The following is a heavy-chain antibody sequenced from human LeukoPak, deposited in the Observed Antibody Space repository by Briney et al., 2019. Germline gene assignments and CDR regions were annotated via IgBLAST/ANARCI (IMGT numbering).Heavy chain of an antibody. J-gene: IGHJ3*02. D-gene: IGHD3-10*01. CDR2: ISSSGSTI. CDR3: AHVKARSGSTFDI. V-gene: IGHV3-48*03. Sequence: PGGSLRLSCAASGFTFSSYEINWVRNAPAKGKELVSYISSSGSTIYYADSVKGRFTISRDNAKNSLFLQMNRLRAEDTAVYYCAHVKARSGSTFDIWGQGTMVTVSS. CDR1: GFTFSSYE.